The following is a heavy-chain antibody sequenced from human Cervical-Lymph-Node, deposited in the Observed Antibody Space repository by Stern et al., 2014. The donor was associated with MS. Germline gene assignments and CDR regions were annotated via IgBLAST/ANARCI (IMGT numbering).Heavy chain of an antibody. CDR1: GFTFSSYG. Sequence: VQLVESGGGVVQPGGSLRLSCAASGFTFSSYGMHWVRQAPVKGLEWEAVISYDGSNKYYAGSVQGRITISRDNSMNTLYMQMHSLRAEDTAVYYCAKDSGWELPGYYYGMDVWGQGTTVTVSS. CDR2: ISYDGSNK. CDR3: AKDSGWELPGYYYGMDV. J-gene: IGHJ6*02. D-gene: IGHD1-26*01. V-gene: IGHV3-30*18.